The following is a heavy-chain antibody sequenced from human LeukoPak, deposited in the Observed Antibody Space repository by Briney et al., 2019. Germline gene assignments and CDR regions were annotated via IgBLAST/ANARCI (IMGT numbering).Heavy chain of an antibody. CDR3: ARGVDL. Sequence: SETLSLTCGVSSGSLSDYCWRWIRQPPGGGLEWLGEITHSGSPNYNPSLKSRVTISGDTSKKQFSLNLKSVTAADTGVYYCARGVDLWGRGTPVTVSS. CDR2: ITHSGSP. J-gene: IGHJ2*01. CDR1: SGSLSDYC. V-gene: IGHV4-34*01.